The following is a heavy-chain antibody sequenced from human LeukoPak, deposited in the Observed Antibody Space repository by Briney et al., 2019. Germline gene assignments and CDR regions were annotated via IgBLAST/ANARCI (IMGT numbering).Heavy chain of an antibody. CDR2: IIPIFGTA. D-gene: IGHD3-22*01. Sequence: SVKVSCKAPGGTFSSYAISWVRQAPGQGLEWMGGIIPIFGTANYAQKFQGRVTITADESTSSAYMELSSLRSEDTAVYYCARPLDGRITMIPGAFDIWGQGTMVTVSS. V-gene: IGHV1-69*13. J-gene: IGHJ3*02. CDR3: ARPLDGRITMIPGAFDI. CDR1: GGTFSSYA.